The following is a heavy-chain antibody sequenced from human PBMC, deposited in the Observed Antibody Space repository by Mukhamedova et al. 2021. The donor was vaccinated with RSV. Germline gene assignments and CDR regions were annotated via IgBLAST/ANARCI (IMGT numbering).Heavy chain of an antibody. CDR3: ARQIDILTGYLYWYFDL. D-gene: IGHD3-9*01. CDR2: IYPGDSDT. V-gene: IGHV5-51*01. J-gene: IGHJ2*01. Sequence: GWVRQMPGKGLEWMGIIYPGDSDTRYSPSFQGQVTISADKSISTAYLQWSSLKASDTAMYYCARQIDILTGYLYWYFDLWGRGTL.